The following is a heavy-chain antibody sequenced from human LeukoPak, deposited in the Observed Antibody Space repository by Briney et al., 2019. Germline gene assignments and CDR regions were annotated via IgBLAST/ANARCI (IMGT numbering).Heavy chain of an antibody. D-gene: IGHD5-24*01. Sequence: SETLSLTCTVSDGSVSSGSYYWSWIRQPPGKGLEWIGYIYYSGSTNYNPSLKSRVTTSVDTSKNQFSLKLSSVTAADTAVYYCARSRRDGYNYYFDYWAREPWSPSPQ. CDR2: IYYSGST. CDR3: ARSRRDGYNYYFDY. CDR1: DGSVSSGSYY. V-gene: IGHV4-61*01. J-gene: IGHJ4*02.